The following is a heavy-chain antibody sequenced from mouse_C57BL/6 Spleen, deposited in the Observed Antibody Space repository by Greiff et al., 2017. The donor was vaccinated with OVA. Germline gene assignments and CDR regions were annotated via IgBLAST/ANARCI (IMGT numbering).Heavy chain of an antibody. Sequence: EVHLVESGGGLVKPGGSLKLSCAASGFTFSSYAMSWVRQTPEKRLEWVATISAGGSYTYYPDNVKGRFTISRDNAKNNLYLQMSHLKSEDTAMYYCARDLVREGYWGQGTTLTVSS. D-gene: IGHD2-10*02. CDR3: ARDLVREGY. J-gene: IGHJ2*01. CDR2: ISAGGSYT. V-gene: IGHV5-4*01. CDR1: GFTFSSYA.